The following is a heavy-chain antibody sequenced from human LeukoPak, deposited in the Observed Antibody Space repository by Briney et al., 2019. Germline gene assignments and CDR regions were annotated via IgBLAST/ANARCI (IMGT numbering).Heavy chain of an antibody. CDR2: VYYSGNT. Sequence: SETLSLTCSVSGGSISTYYYSWIRQPPGKELEWIGYVYYSGNTNYNPSLKSRVTISLDTSKNHLSLKMTSVTVADTAMYYCASGPESYYFDYWGQGALVTVSS. CDR1: GGSISTYY. J-gene: IGHJ4*02. CDR3: ASGPESYYFDY. V-gene: IGHV4-59*01.